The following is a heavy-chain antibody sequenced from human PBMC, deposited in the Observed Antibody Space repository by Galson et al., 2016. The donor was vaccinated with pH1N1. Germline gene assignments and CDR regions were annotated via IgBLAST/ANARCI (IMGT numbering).Heavy chain of an antibody. CDR2: IYLDDSDT. CDR3: ARHFALDPPVDYYYIDV. D-gene: IGHD1-1*01. V-gene: IGHV5-51*01. J-gene: IGHJ6*03. Sequence: QSGAEVKKPGESLKISCKGSGYGFPTSWIGWVRQMPGKGLEWLGRIYLDDSDTRYCPSFQGQVTISADKSIRTTYLQCGSLKASDTAIYYCARHFALDPPVDYYYIDVWGKGTTVIVSS. CDR1: GYGFPTSW.